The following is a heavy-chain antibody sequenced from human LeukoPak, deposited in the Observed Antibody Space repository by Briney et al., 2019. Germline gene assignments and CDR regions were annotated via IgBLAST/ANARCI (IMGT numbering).Heavy chain of an antibody. Sequence: ASVKVSCKASGGTFSSYAISWVRQAPGQGLEWMGGIIPIFGTANYAQKFQGRVTITADESTSTAYMELSSLGSEETAVYYGARDLTICGVVTGGGFDPWGPGTLVTVSS. D-gene: IGHD3-3*01. CDR2: IIPIFGTA. CDR1: GGTFSSYA. V-gene: IGHV1-69*13. J-gene: IGHJ5*02. CDR3: ARDLTICGVVTGGGFDP.